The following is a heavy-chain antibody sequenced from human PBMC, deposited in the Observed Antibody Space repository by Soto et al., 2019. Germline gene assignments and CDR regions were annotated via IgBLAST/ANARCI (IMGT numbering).Heavy chain of an antibody. J-gene: IGHJ6*02. CDR1: GFTFSSYW. CDR2: INSDGSST. D-gene: IGHD3-3*01. CDR3: ARDGYYDFWSGSDSYYYYGMDV. V-gene: IGHV3-74*01. Sequence: GGSLRLSCAASGFTFSSYWMHWVRQAPGKGLVWVSRINSDGSSTSYADSVKGRFTISRDNAKNTLYLQMNSLRAEDTAVYYCARDGYYDFWSGSDSYYYYGMDVWGQGTTVTVSS.